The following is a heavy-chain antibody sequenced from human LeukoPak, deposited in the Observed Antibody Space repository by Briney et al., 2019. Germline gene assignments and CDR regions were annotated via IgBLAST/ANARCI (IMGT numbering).Heavy chain of an antibody. J-gene: IGHJ5*02. CDR2: VHHSGST. V-gene: IGHV4-39*01. CDR3: ARRSTVAGRGRFDP. CDR1: GASIRSSSYY. Sequence: PSETLSLTCIVSGASIRSSSYYWGWIRQSPGKGLEWIASVHHSGSTYDNPSLKSRVTISVDTSKNQFSLKLTSVSAADTAVYYCARRSTVAGRGRFDPWGQGTLVTVSP. D-gene: IGHD6-19*01.